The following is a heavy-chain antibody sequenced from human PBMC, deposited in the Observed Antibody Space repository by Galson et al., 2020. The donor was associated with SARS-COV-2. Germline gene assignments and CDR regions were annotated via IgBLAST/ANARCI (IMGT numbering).Heavy chain of an antibody. Sequence: GESLKISCKASRFSFTNYWIGWVRQMPGKGLEWMGVIYPDDSYTIYSPSFQGPVTISADKSITTAYLQWSGLKASDTAMYYCARHGASSGWYEGIDYWGQGTLVAVSS. CDR3: ARHGASSGWYEGIDY. D-gene: IGHD6-19*01. J-gene: IGHJ4*02. CDR1: RFSFTNYW. CDR2: IYPDDSYT. V-gene: IGHV5-51*01.